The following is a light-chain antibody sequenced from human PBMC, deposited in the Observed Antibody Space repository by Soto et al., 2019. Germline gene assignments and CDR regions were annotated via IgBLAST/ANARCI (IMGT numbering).Light chain of an antibody. CDR3: SSYSSTTPL. Sequence: QSALTQPASVSGSPGQSITISCSGISPDFGVSWYQHFPGKAPKLLIFEVSNRPSGISTRFSGSKSDNLAFLTISGLQSEDEGLYHCSSYSSTTPLFGGGTKVTVL. CDR1: SPDFGV. J-gene: IGLJ2*01. CDR2: EVS. V-gene: IGLV2-14*01.